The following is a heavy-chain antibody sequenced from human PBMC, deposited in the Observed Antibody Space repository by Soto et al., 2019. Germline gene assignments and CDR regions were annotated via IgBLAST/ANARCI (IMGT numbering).Heavy chain of an antibody. CDR3: ASPYYSSGWYAY. V-gene: IGHV3-74*01. D-gene: IGHD6-19*01. CDR1: GFTFSSYW. J-gene: IGHJ4*02. Sequence: GGSLRLSCAASGFTFSSYWMHWVRQAPGKGLVWVSRINSDGSSTSYADSVKGRFTISRDNAKNTLYLQMNSLRAEDTAVYYCASPYYSSGWYAYWGQGTLVTVSS. CDR2: INSDGSST.